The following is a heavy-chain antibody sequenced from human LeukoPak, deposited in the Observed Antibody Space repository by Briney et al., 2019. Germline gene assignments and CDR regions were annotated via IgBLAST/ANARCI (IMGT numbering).Heavy chain of an antibody. Sequence: ASVKVSCKASGYTFTSYDINWVRQATGQGLEWMGWMNPNSGNTGYAQKFQGRVTMTRNTSISTAYMELSSLRSEDTAVYYCAREASVGATTDYYYYYMDVWGKGTTVTVSS. CDR2: MNPNSGNT. CDR1: GYTFTSYD. J-gene: IGHJ6*03. CDR3: AREASVGATTDYYYYYMDV. V-gene: IGHV1-8*01. D-gene: IGHD1-26*01.